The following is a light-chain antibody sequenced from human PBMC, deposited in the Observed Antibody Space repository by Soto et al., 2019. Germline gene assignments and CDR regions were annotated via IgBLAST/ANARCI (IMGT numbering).Light chain of an antibody. CDR2: GAS. CDR3: QQYNNWSWT. CDR1: KSVSSN. Sequence: EIVMTQSPATLSVSPGERATLSCRASKSVSSNLAWYQQKPGQAPRHLIYGASTRATGIPARFSGSGSGKEFTLTISGLQSEDFAVYYCQQYNNWSWTFGQGTKVEIK. J-gene: IGKJ1*01. V-gene: IGKV3-15*01.